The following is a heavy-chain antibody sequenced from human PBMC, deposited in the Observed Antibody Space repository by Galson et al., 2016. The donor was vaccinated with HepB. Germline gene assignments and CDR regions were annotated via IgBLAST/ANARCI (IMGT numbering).Heavy chain of an antibody. CDR3: ARGSQPPQWQLGGYFDY. Sequence: SLRLSCAGFSDSYMSWIRQAPGKGLEWVSFISSSGTYTKYADSVKGRCTIPRDNAKNSLYLQMNSLRVEDTDVYYCARGSQPPQWQLGGYFDYWGQGTLVTVSS. CDR2: ISSSGTYT. J-gene: IGHJ4*02. CDR1: SDSY. V-gene: IGHV3-11*06. D-gene: IGHD1-26*01.